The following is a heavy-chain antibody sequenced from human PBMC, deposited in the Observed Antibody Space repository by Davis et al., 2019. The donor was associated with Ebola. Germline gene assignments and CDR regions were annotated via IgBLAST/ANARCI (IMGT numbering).Heavy chain of an antibody. D-gene: IGHD6-19*01. CDR2: IKQDGSAK. V-gene: IGHV3-7*01. Sequence: GESLKISCAASGFTFSNCWMAWVRQAPGKGLEWLANIKQDGSAKYYVDSVKGRFTISRDNAKNSLYLQMNSLRAEDTAVYYCARDRTGSSGWEWGQGTLVTVSS. CDR3: ARDRTGSSGWE. J-gene: IGHJ4*02. CDR1: GFTFSNCW.